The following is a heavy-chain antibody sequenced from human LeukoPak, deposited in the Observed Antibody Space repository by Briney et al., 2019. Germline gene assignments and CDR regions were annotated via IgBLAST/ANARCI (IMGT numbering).Heavy chain of an antibody. Sequence: GGSLRLSCAASGFTFSIYGMNWVRQAPGKGLEWVAFIRYDGSAKSYADSVKGRFTISRDSSKNTLYLQMSSLRPEDTAVYYCAKEVGTSYRLFDYWGQGTLVTVSS. J-gene: IGHJ4*02. CDR3: AKEVGTSYRLFDY. CDR2: IRYDGSAK. D-gene: IGHD3-16*02. V-gene: IGHV3-30*02. CDR1: GFTFSIYG.